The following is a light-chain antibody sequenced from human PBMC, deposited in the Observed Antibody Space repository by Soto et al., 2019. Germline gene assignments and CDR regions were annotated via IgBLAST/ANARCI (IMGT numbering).Light chain of an antibody. J-gene: IGKJ1*01. CDR2: GAS. CDR1: QTTSPKY. CDR3: QHSDSYLEA. V-gene: IGKV3-20*01. Sequence: QSAGALSLYTGESATLSCRVSQTTSPKYVAWYQQRRGLAPRLLVYGASKRAAGIPDRFRGSGSGSEFTLTISSLQPEDFAPYYCQHSDSYLEAFGQGTKVDIK.